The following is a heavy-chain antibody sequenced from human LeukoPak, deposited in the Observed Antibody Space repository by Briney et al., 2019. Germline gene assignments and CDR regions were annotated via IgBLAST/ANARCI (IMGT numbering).Heavy chain of an antibody. CDR3: VWRLETYYFDY. D-gene: IGHD6-19*01. V-gene: IGHV1-69*13. CDR1: GGSFRTYP. CDR2: IIPIFGTA. Sequence: SVKVSCKASGGSFRTYPISWVRQAPGQGLEWMGGIIPIFGTANYAQKFQGRATINADESTSKAYMELSSLRSEDTAVYYCVWRLETYYFDYWGQGTLVTVSS. J-gene: IGHJ4*02.